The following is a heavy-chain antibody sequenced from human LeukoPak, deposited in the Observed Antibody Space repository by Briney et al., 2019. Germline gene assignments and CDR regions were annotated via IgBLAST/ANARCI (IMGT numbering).Heavy chain of an antibody. V-gene: IGHV1-2*02. CDR2: INPNSGGT. CDR3: ARDPSIYYDFWSGDGYYYMDV. D-gene: IGHD3-3*01. CDR1: GYTFTGYY. Sequence: ASVKVSCKASGYTFTGYYMHWVRQAPGQGLEWMGWINPNSGGTNYAQKFQGRVTMTRDTSISTAYMELSRLRSDDTAVYYCARDPSIYYDFWSGDGYYYMDVWGKGTTVTVSS. J-gene: IGHJ6*03.